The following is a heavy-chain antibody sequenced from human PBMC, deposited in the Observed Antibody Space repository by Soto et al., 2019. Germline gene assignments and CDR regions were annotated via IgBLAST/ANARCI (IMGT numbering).Heavy chain of an antibody. D-gene: IGHD6-19*01. Sequence: QVQLVQSGAEVKKPGASVKVSCKASGYDFSNYCMHWVRQAPGQRLEWMGWINVANGDTKYSQTFQGRVTITRDTSASTAYLDLSSLNSEDTAVYYCAREWLDLRAFTCASGYWGQGTLVTVSS. CDR2: INVANGDT. J-gene: IGHJ4*02. CDR1: GYDFSNYC. CDR3: AREWLDLRAFTCASGY. V-gene: IGHV1-3*01.